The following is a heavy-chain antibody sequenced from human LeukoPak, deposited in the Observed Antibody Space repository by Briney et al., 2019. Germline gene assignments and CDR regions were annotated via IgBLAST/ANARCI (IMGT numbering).Heavy chain of an antibody. Sequence: ASETLSLTCTVSGGSISSSSYYWGWIRQPPGKGLEWIGSIYYSGITYYNPSLQSRVTISVDTPKNQFSLKLSSATAADTAVYYCTRRVSVTQPNWFDPWGQGTLVTVSS. V-gene: IGHV4-39*01. J-gene: IGHJ5*02. CDR2: IYYSGIT. CDR1: GGSISSSSYY. D-gene: IGHD4-17*01. CDR3: TRRVSVTQPNWFDP.